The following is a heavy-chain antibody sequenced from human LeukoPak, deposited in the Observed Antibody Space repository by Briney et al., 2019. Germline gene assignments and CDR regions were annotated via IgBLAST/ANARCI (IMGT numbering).Heavy chain of an antibody. J-gene: IGHJ4*02. D-gene: IGHD3-10*01. CDR3: ARGGLLWFGESAFDY. CDR2: INPNSGGT. CDR1: GYTFTGYY. Sequence: ASVKVSCKASGYTFTGYYMHWVRQAPGQGLEWMGWINPNSGGTNYAQKFQGRVTMISDTSISTAYMELSRLRSDDTAVYYCARGGLLWFGESAFDYWGQGTLVTVSS. V-gene: IGHV1-2*02.